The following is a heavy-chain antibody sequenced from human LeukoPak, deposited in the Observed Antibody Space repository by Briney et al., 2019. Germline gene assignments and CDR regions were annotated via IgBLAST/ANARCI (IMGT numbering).Heavy chain of an antibody. V-gene: IGHV4-4*07. Sequence: SETLSLTCTVSGGSISSYYWSWIRQPAGKGLEWIGRIYTSGSTNYNPSLKSRVTMSVDTSKNQFSLKLSSVTAEDTAVYYCARESGIYYYYYMDVWGKGTTVTVSS. CDR2: IYTSGST. CDR1: GGSISSYY. J-gene: IGHJ6*03. CDR3: ARESGIYYYYYMDV. D-gene: IGHD3-3*01.